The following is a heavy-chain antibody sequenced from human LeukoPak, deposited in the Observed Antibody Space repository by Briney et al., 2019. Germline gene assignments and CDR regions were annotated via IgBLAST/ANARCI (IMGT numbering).Heavy chain of an antibody. CDR1: EFTLSNYW. V-gene: IGHV3-7*03. D-gene: IGHD7-27*01. CDR2: IKQDGSEK. Sequence: GGSLRLSCAASEFTLSNYWMNWVRQAPGKGLEWVANIKQDGSEKYYVDSVKGRFTISRDNAKNSVYLHMNSLRAEDTAVYYCAKTGIDTYHWYFDLWGRGTLVTVSS. J-gene: IGHJ2*01. CDR3: AKTGIDTYHWYFDL.